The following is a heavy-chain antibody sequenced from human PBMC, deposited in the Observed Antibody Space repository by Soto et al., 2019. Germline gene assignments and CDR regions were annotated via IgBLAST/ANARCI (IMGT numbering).Heavy chain of an antibody. Sequence: SETLSLTCTVSNGSIAGSYWWGWVRQPPGEGLEWIGEIYHTGSTNYNPSLESRVTISVDNSKNLFSLRLNSVTAADTAVYYCARDYYDSSGSYRYFDYWGQGALVTV. CDR1: NGSIAGSYW. CDR3: ARDYYDSSGSYRYFDY. CDR2: IYHTGST. D-gene: IGHD3-22*01. J-gene: IGHJ4*02. V-gene: IGHV4-4*02.